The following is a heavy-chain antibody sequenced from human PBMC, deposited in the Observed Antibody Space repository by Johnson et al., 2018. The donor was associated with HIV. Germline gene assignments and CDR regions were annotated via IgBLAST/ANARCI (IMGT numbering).Heavy chain of an antibody. CDR2: MSGSGGST. CDR3: AKSPRFTIFGSDAFDI. J-gene: IGHJ3*02. CDR1: GFTFSSYA. Sequence: VHLVESGGGLVQPGGSLRLSCAASGFTFSSYAMSWVRQAPGKGLAWVSAMSGSGGSTYYADSVKGRFTISRDNSKNTLYLQMNSLRAEDTAVYYCAKSPRFTIFGSDAFDIWGQGTMVTVSS. D-gene: IGHD3-3*01. V-gene: IGHV3-23*04.